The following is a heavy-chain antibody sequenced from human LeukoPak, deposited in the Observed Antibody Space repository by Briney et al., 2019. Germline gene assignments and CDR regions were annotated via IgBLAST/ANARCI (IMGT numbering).Heavy chain of an antibody. CDR1: GGTFSSYA. Sequence: SVKVSCKASGGTFSSYAISWVRQAPGQGLEWMGRIIPILGIANYAQKFQGRVTITADKSTSTAYMELSSLRSENTAVYYCARNIRGYSYGYDYWGQGTLVTVSS. D-gene: IGHD5-18*01. J-gene: IGHJ4*02. CDR3: ARNIRGYSYGYDY. V-gene: IGHV1-69*04. CDR2: IIPILGIA.